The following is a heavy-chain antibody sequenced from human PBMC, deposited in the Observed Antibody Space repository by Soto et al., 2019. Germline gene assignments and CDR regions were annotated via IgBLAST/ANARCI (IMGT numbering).Heavy chain of an antibody. J-gene: IGHJ4*02. CDR2: IYYSGST. CDR3: ATRDAGLDFDY. Sequence: PSETLSLTCTVSGGSISSSSYYWGWIRQPPGKGLEWIGSIYYSGSTYYNPSLKSRVTISVDTSKNQFSLKLSSVTAADTAVYYCATRDAGLDFDYWGQGTLVTVS. D-gene: IGHD3-9*01. V-gene: IGHV4-39*01. CDR1: GGSISSSSYY.